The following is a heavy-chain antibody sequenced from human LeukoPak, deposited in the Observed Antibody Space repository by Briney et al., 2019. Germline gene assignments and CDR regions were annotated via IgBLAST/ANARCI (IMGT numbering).Heavy chain of an antibody. CDR2: INPNSGGT. Sequence: ASVKVSCKASGYTFTGYYMHWVRQAPGQGLEWMGWINPNSGGTNYAQKFQGRVTMTSDTSISTAYMELSWLRSDDTAVYYCASEGEMATFRALYYFDYWGQGTLVTVSS. V-gene: IGHV1-2*02. D-gene: IGHD5-24*01. CDR1: GYTFTGYY. CDR3: ASEGEMATFRALYYFDY. J-gene: IGHJ4*02.